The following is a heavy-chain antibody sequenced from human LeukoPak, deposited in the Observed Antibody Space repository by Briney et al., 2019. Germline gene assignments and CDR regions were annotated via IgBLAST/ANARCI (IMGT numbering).Heavy chain of an antibody. D-gene: IGHD5-12*01. J-gene: IGHJ4*02. CDR2: LIGRSGST. CDR3: VKGAYDYIEIAYFDY. CDR1: GFTLNKYA. Sequence: GGSLRLSCAASGFTLNKYAMNWVRQAPGKGLEWVSVLIGRSGSTDYADSVKGRFTISRDTSKNTLYLEMNSLRAEDTAIYYCVKGAYDYIEIAYFDYWGQGTRVTVSS. V-gene: IGHV3-23*01.